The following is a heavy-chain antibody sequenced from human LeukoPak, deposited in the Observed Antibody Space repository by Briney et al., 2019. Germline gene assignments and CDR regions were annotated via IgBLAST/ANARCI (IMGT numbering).Heavy chain of an antibody. D-gene: IGHD6-13*01. CDR1: GFTFNSYD. J-gene: IGHJ6*02. Sequence: GGSLRLSCAASGFTFNSYDMHWIRQAPGKGLEWVALIWYDGSNKYYPDSVKGRFTISRDKSKNTLYLQLNSLRAEDTAVYYCAKDGYSISWSYYYSGLDVWGQGTTVTVSS. V-gene: IGHV3-33*03. CDR2: IWYDGSNK. CDR3: AKDGYSISWSYYYSGLDV.